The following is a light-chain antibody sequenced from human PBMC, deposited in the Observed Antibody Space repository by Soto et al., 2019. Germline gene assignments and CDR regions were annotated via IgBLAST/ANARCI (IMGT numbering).Light chain of an antibody. V-gene: IGKV1-5*03. Sequence: DIQMTQSPSTLSGSVGDRVTITCRASQTISSWLAWYQQKPGKAPKLLIYKASTLKSGVPSRFSGSGSGTEFILTISSLQPDDFATYDCQHYNSYSEAFGQGTKVELK. CDR2: KAS. CDR3: QHYNSYSEA. J-gene: IGKJ1*01. CDR1: QTISSW.